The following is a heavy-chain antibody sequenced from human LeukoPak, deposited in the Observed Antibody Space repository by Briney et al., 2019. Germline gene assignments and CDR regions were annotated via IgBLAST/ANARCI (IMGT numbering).Heavy chain of an antibody. CDR3: ARDRIAAAGDDAFDI. D-gene: IGHD6-13*01. Sequence: GGSLRLSCAASGFTFSSYGMHWVRQAPGKGLEGVAVIWYDGSNKYYADSVKGRFTISRDNSKNTLYLQMNSLRAEDTAVYYCARDRIAAAGDDAFDIWGQGTMVTVSS. CDR1: GFTFSSYG. V-gene: IGHV3-33*01. J-gene: IGHJ3*02. CDR2: IWYDGSNK.